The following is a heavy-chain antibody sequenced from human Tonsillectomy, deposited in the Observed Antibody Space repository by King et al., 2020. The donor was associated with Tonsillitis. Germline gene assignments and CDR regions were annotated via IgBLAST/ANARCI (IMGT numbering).Heavy chain of an antibody. CDR2: ISYDGSNK. Sequence: QLVQSGGGVVQPGRSLRLSCAASGFTFSSYAMHWVRQAPGKGLEWVAVISYDGSNKYYADSVKGRFTISRDNSKNTLYLQMNSLRTEDTAVYYCAGGGVVPAAPFDFWGQGTLFTVS. D-gene: IGHD2-2*01. CDR1: GFTFSSYA. V-gene: IGHV3-30-3*01. J-gene: IGHJ4*02. CDR3: AGGGVVPAAPFDF.